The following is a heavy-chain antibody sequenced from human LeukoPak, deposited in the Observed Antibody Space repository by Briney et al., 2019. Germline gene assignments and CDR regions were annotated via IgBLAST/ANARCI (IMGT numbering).Heavy chain of an antibody. V-gene: IGHV3-11*01. CDR3: ARIRWSTSLYFDY. D-gene: IGHD4-23*01. CDR2: ISSSGSTI. CDR1: GFTFSDYH. Sequence: GGSLRLSCAASGFTFSDYHMSWIRQAPGKGLEWVSYISSSGSTIYYADSVKGRFTISRDNAKNSLYLQMNSLRAEDTAVYYCARIRWSTSLYFDYWAREPWSPSPQ. J-gene: IGHJ4*02.